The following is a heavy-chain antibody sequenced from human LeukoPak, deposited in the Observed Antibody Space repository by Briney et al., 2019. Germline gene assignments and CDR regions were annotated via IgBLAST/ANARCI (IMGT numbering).Heavy chain of an antibody. CDR3: ATPLDYYDSSGYHQGGD. D-gene: IGHD3-22*01. CDR2: IKQDGSKK. J-gene: IGHJ4*02. V-gene: IGHV3-7*03. CDR1: GFTLSTNA. Sequence: GGSLRLSCLTSGFTLSTNAMSWVRQAPGKGLEWVANIKQDGSKKNYVDSVKGRFTISRDNAKNSLYLQMNSLRAEDTAVYYCATPLDYYDSSGYHQGGDWGQGTLVTVSS.